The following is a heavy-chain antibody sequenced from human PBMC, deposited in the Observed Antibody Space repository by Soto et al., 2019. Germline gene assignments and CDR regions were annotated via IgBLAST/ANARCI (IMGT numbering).Heavy chain of an antibody. Sequence: EVQLVESGGGLVQPGGSLKLSCAASGFTFSGSAMHWVRQASGKGLEWVGRIRSKANSYATEYAASVKGRFTISRDDSKDTAYLQMNSLKTEDTAVYYCTRLGRQQLPLSYYYYGMDVWGQGTTVTVSS. J-gene: IGHJ6*02. D-gene: IGHD6-13*01. CDR3: TRLGRQQLPLSYYYYGMDV. CDR1: GFTFSGSA. CDR2: IRSKANSYAT. V-gene: IGHV3-73*01.